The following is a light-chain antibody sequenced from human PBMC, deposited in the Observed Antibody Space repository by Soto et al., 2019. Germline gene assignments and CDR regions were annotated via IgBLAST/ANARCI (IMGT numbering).Light chain of an antibody. Sequence: QSVLTQPASVSGSPGQSITSSCTGTSSDVGGYNYVSWYQQHPGKAPKLLIYEVSNRPSGVFNRFSGSKSGNTASLTISGLQAEDEADYYCTSYTSSSTWVFGGGTQLTVL. V-gene: IGLV2-14*01. CDR2: EVS. CDR3: TSYTSSSTWV. J-gene: IGLJ3*02. CDR1: SSDVGGYNY.